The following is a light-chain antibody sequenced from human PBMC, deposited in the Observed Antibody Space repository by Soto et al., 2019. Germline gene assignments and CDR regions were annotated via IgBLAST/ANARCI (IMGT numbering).Light chain of an antibody. Sequence: QSVLTQPPSVSEAPGLRVTISCSGSNSNIGGNSVSWYQQLPGTAPKLLIYDDNKRPSGIPDRFSGSKSGTSATLGITGFQTGDEADYYCGSWDSSLSAYVFGTGTKVTVL. CDR3: GSWDSSLSAYV. J-gene: IGLJ1*01. CDR2: DDN. V-gene: IGLV1-51*01. CDR1: NSNIGGNS.